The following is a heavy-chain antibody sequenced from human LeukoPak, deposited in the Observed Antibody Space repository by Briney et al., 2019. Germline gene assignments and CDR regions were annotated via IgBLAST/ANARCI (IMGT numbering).Heavy chain of an antibody. CDR1: GGSFSGYY. CDR3: ARQAYGSGSYPPYYYYYMDV. V-gene: IGHV4-34*01. D-gene: IGHD3-10*01. CDR2: INHSGST. Sequence: SETLSLTCAVYGGSFSGYYWSWIRQPPGKGLEWIGEINHSGSTNYNPSLKSRVTISVDTSKNQFSLKLSSVTAADTAVYHCARQAYGSGSYPPYYYYYMDVWGKGTTVTVSS. J-gene: IGHJ6*03.